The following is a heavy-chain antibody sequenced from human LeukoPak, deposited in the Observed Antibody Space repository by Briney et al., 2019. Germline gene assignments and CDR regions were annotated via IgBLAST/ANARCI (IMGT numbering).Heavy chain of an antibody. V-gene: IGHV5-51*01. CDR3: ARPSYGASDY. D-gene: IGHD4-17*01. CDR2: IYPGDSDT. Sequence: GESLKISCKGSGYSFSSYWIGWVRQMPGRGLEWMGIIYPGDSDTRYSPSFQGQVTLSADTSISTAYLQWSSLKASDTAMYYCARPSYGASDYWGQGTLVTVSS. CDR1: GYSFSSYW. J-gene: IGHJ4*02.